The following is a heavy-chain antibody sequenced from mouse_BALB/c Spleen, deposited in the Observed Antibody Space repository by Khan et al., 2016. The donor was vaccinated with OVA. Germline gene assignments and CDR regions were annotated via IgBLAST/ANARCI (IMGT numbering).Heavy chain of an antibody. D-gene: IGHD2-3*01. Sequence: EVELVESGGGLVQPGGSLKLSCAASGFTFSSYGMSWVRQTPDKRLDLVATINSNGGSTYYPDSVKGRFTISRDNAKNTLYLQMSSLKSEDTAMYHCSRSLYYGYYYYYAMDYWGQGASVTVSS. CDR1: GFTFSSYG. CDR2: INSNGGST. CDR3: SRSLYYGYYYYYAMDY. J-gene: IGHJ4*01. V-gene: IGHV5-6-3*01.